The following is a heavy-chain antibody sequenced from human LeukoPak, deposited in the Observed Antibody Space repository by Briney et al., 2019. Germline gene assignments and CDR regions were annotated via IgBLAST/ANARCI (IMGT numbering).Heavy chain of an antibody. V-gene: IGHV1-18*01. D-gene: IGHD3-10*01. CDR3: ARVHYYGSGSYYNQFDY. J-gene: IGHJ4*02. Sequence: ASVKVSCKASGGTFSSYDIRWVRQAPGQGLEWMGWISAYNGNTNYAQKLQGRVTMTTDTSTSTAYMELRSLRSDDTAVYYCARVHYYGSGSYYNQFDYWGQGTLVTVSS. CDR2: ISAYNGNT. CDR1: GGTFSSYD.